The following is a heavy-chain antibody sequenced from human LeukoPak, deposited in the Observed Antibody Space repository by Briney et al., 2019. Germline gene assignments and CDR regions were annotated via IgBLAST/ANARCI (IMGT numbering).Heavy chain of an antibody. Sequence: SETLSLTCAVYGGSFSGYYWSWIRQPPGKGLEWIGEINHSGSTNYNPSLKSRVTISVDTSKNQFSLKLSSVTAADTAVYYCAREQPYFDYWGQGTLVTVSS. CDR2: INHSGST. CDR1: GGSFSGYY. D-gene: IGHD1-26*01. CDR3: AREQPYFDY. J-gene: IGHJ4*02. V-gene: IGHV4-34*01.